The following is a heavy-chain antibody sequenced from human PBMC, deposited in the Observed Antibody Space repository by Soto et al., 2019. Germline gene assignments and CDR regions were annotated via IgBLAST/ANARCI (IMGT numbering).Heavy chain of an antibody. J-gene: IGHJ6*02. CDR1: GFTFDDYA. D-gene: IGHD1-1*01. CDR2: ISWNSGSI. CDR3: ARVRRNDASDYYGMDV. Sequence: GGSLRLSCAASGFTFDDYAMHWVRQAPGKGLEWVSGISWNSGSIGYADSVKGRFTISRDNAKNSLYLQMNSLRDEDTAVYYCARVRRNDASDYYGMDVWGQGTTVTVSS. V-gene: IGHV3-9*01.